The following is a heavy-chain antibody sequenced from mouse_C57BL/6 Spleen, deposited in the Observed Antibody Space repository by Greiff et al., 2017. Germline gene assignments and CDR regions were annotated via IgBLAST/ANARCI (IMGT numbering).Heavy chain of an antibody. J-gene: IGHJ1*03. CDR2: ISDGGSYT. D-gene: IGHD4-1*02. CDR1: GFTFSSYA. Sequence: EVHLVESGGGLVKPGGSLKLSCAASGFTFSSYAMSWVRQTPEKRLEWVATISDGGSYTYYPDNVKGRFTISRDNAKNNLYLQMSHLKSEDTAMYYCARQLGRPYWYFDVWGTGTTVTVSS. CDR3: ARQLGRPYWYFDV. V-gene: IGHV5-4*01.